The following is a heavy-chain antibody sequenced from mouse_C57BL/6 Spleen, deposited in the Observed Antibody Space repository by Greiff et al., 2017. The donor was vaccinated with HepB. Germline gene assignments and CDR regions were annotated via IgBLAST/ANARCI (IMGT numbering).Heavy chain of an antibody. CDR3: ARGKLDYYGSSYVDY. J-gene: IGHJ2*01. D-gene: IGHD1-1*01. Sequence: VQLQQSGAELARPGASVKLSCKASGYTFTSYGISWVKQRTGQGLEWIGEIYPRSGNTYYNEKFKGKATLTADKSSSTAYMELRSLTSEDSAVYFCARGKLDYYGSSYVDYWGQGTTLTVSS. V-gene: IGHV1-81*01. CDR1: GYTFTSYG. CDR2: IYPRSGNT.